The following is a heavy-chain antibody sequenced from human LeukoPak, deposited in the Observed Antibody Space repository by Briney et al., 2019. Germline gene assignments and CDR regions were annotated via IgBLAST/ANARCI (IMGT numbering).Heavy chain of an antibody. V-gene: IGHV3-23*01. J-gene: IGHJ4*02. Sequence: GGSLRLSCAASGFSFTYFWMTWVRQAPGKGLEWVSAISGSGASTYYVDSVKGRFTISRDHSKNTLYLQMNSLRSDDTAVYYCARDEPYNSGWYYFDYWGQGTLVTVSS. CDR1: GFSFTYFW. CDR3: ARDEPYNSGWYYFDY. D-gene: IGHD6-19*01. CDR2: ISGSGAST.